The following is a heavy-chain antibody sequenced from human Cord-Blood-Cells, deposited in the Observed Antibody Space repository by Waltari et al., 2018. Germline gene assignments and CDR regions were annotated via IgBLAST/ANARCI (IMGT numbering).Heavy chain of an antibody. CDR2: INHSGST. D-gene: IGHD3-3*01. CDR1: GGPFSGYY. J-gene: IGHJ5*02. V-gene: IGHV4-34*01. Sequence: QVQLQQWGAGLVKPSETLSLTCAVYGGPFSGYYWSWIRQPPGKGLEWIGEINHSGSTNYNPSLKSRVTISVDTSKNQFYLKLSSVTAADTAVYYWARGGREVYYDFWSGYYTWFDPWGQGTLVTVSS. CDR3: ARGGREVYYDFWSGYYTWFDP.